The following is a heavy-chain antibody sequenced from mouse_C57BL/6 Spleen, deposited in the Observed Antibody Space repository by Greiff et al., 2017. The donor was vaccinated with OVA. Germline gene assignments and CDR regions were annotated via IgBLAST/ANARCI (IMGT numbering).Heavy chain of an antibody. V-gene: IGHV1-69*01. Sequence: QQSCKASGYTFTSYWMHWVKQRPGQGLEWIGEIDPSDSYTNYNQKFKGKSTLTVDKSSSTAYMQLSSLTSEDSAVYYCARKYYYGSWDYWGQGTTLTVSS. J-gene: IGHJ2*01. D-gene: IGHD1-1*01. CDR3: ARKYYYGSWDY. CDR1: GYTFTSYW. CDR2: IDPSDSYT.